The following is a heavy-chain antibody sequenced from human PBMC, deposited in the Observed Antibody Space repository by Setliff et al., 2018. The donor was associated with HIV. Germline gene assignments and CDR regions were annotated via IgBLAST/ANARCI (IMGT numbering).Heavy chain of an antibody. CDR3: ARDMMYHYDSSGACGWFGP. D-gene: IGHD3-22*01. Sequence: SETLSLTCTVSGGSISSGSYYWSWIRQPAGKGLEWIGHIYTSGSTNYNPSLKSRVTISVDTSKNQFSLKQSSVTAADTAVYYCARDMMYHYDSSGACGWFGPWGQGTLVTVSS. J-gene: IGHJ5*02. CDR2: IYTSGST. V-gene: IGHV4-61*09. CDR1: GGSISSGSYY.